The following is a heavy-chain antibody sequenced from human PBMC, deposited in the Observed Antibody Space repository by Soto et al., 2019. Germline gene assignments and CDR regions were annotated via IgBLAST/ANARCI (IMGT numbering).Heavy chain of an antibody. V-gene: IGHV3-33*01. CDR3: ARVGDTARGGFDY. CDR2: IWYDGSNK. CDR1: GFTFSSYG. J-gene: IGHJ4*02. Sequence: QVQLVESGGGVVQPGRSLRLSCAASGFTFSSYGMHWVRQAPGKGLEWVAVIWYDGSNKYYADSVKGRFTISRDNSKNTLYLQMNSLRAEDTAVYYCARVGDTARGGFDYWDQGTLVTVSS. D-gene: IGHD5-18*01.